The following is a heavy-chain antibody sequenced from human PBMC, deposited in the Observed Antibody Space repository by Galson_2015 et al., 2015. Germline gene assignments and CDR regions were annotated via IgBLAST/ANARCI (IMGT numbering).Heavy chain of an antibody. J-gene: IGHJ3*02. CDR2: ISGNGYST. CDR1: GFTFSTYP. D-gene: IGHD1-1*01. V-gene: IGHV3-23*01. CDR3: AKEKPTTTAFDI. Sequence: LRLSCAASGFTFSTYPMNWIRQAPGKGLEWVSTISGNGYSTYYGDSVKGRLIISRDNSKNTLYLQMNSLRAEDTAVYYCAKEKPTTTAFDIWGQGTVVTVSS.